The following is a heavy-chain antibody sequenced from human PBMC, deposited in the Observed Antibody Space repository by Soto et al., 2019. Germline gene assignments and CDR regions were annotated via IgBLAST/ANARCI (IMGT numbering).Heavy chain of an antibody. CDR1: GFTFSSYG. Sequence: QVQLVESGGGVVQPGRSLRLSCAASGFTFSSYGMHWVRQAPGKGLEWVAVISYDGSNKYHADSAKGRFTITRDNSKNAPYLLMNSQSAEATAVYYCAIPPRGLPLGPPHFWGHGPTVTVSS. CDR2: ISYDGSNK. V-gene: IGHV3-30*03. J-gene: IGHJ6*02. CDR3: AIPPRGLPLGPPHF.